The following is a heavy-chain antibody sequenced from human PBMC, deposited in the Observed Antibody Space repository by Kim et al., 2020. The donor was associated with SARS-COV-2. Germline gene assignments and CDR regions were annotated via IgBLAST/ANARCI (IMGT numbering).Heavy chain of an antibody. CDR3: ARGRDVYSPLGH. V-gene: IGHV3-21*01. J-gene: IGHJ4*02. CDR2: ISSSSNYR. Sequence: GGSLRLSCAASGFTFSSYSMNWVRQAPGKGLEWVSSISSSSNYRYYADSVKGRFTISRDNAKNSLYLQMNSLRAEDTAVYYCARGRDVYSPLGHWGQGTLVTVSS. D-gene: IGHD4-4*01. CDR1: GFTFSSYS.